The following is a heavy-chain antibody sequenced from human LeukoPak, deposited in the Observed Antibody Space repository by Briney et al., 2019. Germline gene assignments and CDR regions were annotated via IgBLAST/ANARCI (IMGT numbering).Heavy chain of an antibody. CDR2: ISYDGSNK. CDR3: AKLWFGEAAGAFDI. D-gene: IGHD3-10*01. J-gene: IGHJ3*02. V-gene: IGHV3-30*18. CDR1: GFTFSSYG. Sequence: GRSLRLSCAASGFTFSSYGMHWVRQAPGKGLEWVAVISYDGSNKYYADSVKGRFTISRDNSKNTLYLQMNSLRAEDTAVYYCAKLWFGEAAGAFDIWGQGTMVTVSS.